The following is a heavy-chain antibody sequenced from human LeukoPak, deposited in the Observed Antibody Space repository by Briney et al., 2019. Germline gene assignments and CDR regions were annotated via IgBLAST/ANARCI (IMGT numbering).Heavy chain of an antibody. CDR2: VYYTGAS. J-gene: IGHJ4*02. CDR1: GGSISSGGYY. V-gene: IGHV4-39*07. Sequence: MASQTLSLTCTVSGGSISSGGYYWSWIRQPPGKGLEWIGSVYYTGASYYNPSLKSRVTISIDTSKNHFSLNLTSVTAADTAVYYCARGAPPQNWGQGALVTVSS. CDR3: ARGAPPQN.